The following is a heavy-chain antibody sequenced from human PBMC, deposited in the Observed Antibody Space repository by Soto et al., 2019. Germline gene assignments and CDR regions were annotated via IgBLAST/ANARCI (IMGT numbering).Heavy chain of an antibody. CDR3: ARHPSDFWYDP. D-gene: IGHD2-21*02. CDR2: IYYSGST. V-gene: IGHV4-39*01. Sequence: SETLSLTCSVSGGSISSSSYFWGWIRQPPGKGLEWIGSIYYSGSTYSNPSLKSRVTVSVDTSKNQFSLKLSSVTAADTAVYYYARHPSDFWYDPWGQGTLVTVSS. J-gene: IGHJ5*02. CDR1: GGSISSSSYF.